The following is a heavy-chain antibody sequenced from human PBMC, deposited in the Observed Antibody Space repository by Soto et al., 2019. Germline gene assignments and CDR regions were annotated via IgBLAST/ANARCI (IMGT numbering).Heavy chain of an antibody. CDR1: GFTFSSYS. J-gene: IGHJ3*02. CDR2: ISSSSSYT. D-gene: IGHD5-18*01. CDR3: ATGYSYGYDAFDI. V-gene: IGHV3-21*05. Sequence: GSLRLSCGAAGFTFSSYSMSWIRQAPGKGLEWVSYISSSSSYTNYADSVKGRFTISRDNAKNSLYLQMNSLRAEDTAVYYCATGYSYGYDAFDIWGQGTMVTVSS.